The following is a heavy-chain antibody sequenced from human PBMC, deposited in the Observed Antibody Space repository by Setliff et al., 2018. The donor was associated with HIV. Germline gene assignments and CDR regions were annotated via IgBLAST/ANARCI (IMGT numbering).Heavy chain of an antibody. CDR2: IKEDGSEK. Sequence: PGGSLRLSCEASGFIFSRYWMSWVRQAPGKGLEWVANIKEDGSEKYYVDSVKGRFTVSRDNAKNSVYLQMNGLRVDDTALYYCTRDGGEYWGEGTLVTVSS. CDR3: TRDGGEY. CDR1: GFIFSRYW. V-gene: IGHV3-7*03. D-gene: IGHD3-16*01. J-gene: IGHJ4*02.